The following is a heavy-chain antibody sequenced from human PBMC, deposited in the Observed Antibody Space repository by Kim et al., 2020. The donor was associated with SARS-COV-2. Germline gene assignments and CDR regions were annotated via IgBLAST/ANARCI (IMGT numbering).Heavy chain of an antibody. Sequence: GESLKISCKGSGYSFTSYWIGWVRQMPGKGLEWMGIIYPDDSDTRYSPSFQGQVTISADKSISTAYLQWSSLKASDTAMYYCARLTGEQKYYYYGMDVWGQGTTVTVSS. CDR2: IYPDDSDT. CDR3: ARLTGEQKYYYYGMDV. D-gene: IGHD7-27*01. CDR1: GYSFTSYW. V-gene: IGHV5-51*01. J-gene: IGHJ6*02.